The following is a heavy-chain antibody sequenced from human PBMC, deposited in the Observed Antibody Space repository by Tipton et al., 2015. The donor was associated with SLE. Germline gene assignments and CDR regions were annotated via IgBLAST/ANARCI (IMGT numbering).Heavy chain of an antibody. V-gene: IGHV1-69*01. CDR3: ARQGNRNVDDAFDI. Sequence: QSGAEVKKPGSSVKVSCKASGGTFSSYAISWVRQAPGQGLEWMGGIIPILGIANYAQKFQGRVTITSDESTSTAYMELSSLSSDDRAVYYGARQGNRNVDDAFDIWGQGTMVTVSS. CDR2: IIPILGIA. J-gene: IGHJ3*02. D-gene: IGHD1-14*01. CDR1: GGTFSSYA.